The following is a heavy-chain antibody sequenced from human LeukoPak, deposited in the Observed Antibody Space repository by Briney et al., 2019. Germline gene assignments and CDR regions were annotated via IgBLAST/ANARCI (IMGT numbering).Heavy chain of an antibody. D-gene: IGHD6-19*01. J-gene: IGHJ4*02. Sequence: ASVTVSCKASGYTFTSYYMHWVRQAPGQGLEWMGLINPSGGSTTYAQKFQGRVTMTRDTSTSTVYMELSSLRSEDTAVFYCARGGSLAAAPHRYYFDYWGQGTPVTVSS. V-gene: IGHV1-46*01. CDR2: INPSGGST. CDR1: GYTFTSYY. CDR3: ARGGSLAAAPHRYYFDY.